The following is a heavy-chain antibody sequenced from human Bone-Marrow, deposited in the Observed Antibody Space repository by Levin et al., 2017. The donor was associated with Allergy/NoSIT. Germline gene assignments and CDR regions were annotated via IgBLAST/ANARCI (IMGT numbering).Heavy chain of an antibody. D-gene: IGHD6-25*01. Sequence: LSLTCAASGFTFKTYGMHWVRQAPGKGLEWVAVLRSDETDKHYADSVRGRFTISRDNSKNMVFLEMNSLSPEDTAVYYCARDRVRPHYYRDVWGTGTTVTVSS. J-gene: IGHJ6*03. CDR3: ARDRVRPHYYRDV. CDR2: LRSDETDK. V-gene: IGHV3-33*01. CDR1: GFTFKTYG.